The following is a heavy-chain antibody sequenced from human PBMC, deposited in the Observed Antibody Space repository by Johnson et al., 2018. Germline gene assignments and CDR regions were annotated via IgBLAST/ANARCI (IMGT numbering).Heavy chain of an antibody. CDR2: IRSKAYGGTT. CDR1: GFTFGDYA. V-gene: IGHV3-49*03. CDR3: TRCQSNCRGEKRNQGRVACDI. J-gene: IGHJ3*02. Sequence: VQLVESGGGLVQPGRSLRLSCTASGFTFGDYAMSWFRQAPGKGLEWVGFIRSKAYGGTTEYAASVKGRFTISRDDSKSIAYLQMNSLKTEDTAVYYCTRCQSNCRGEKRNQGRVACDIWGQGTMVTVSS. D-gene: IGHD2-15*01.